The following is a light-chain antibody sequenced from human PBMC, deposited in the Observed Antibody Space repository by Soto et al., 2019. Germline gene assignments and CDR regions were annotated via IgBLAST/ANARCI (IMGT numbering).Light chain of an antibody. Sequence: DIQMTQSPSSLSASVGDRVTITCQASQDISNYLNWYQQKPGKAPKLLVYGAPSLETGVPSRFRGSGSGTDFTFTISSLQPEDIATYYCQHYDHLPLTFGGGTKVEIK. V-gene: IGKV1-33*01. CDR2: GAP. J-gene: IGKJ4*01. CDR1: QDISNY. CDR3: QHYDHLPLT.